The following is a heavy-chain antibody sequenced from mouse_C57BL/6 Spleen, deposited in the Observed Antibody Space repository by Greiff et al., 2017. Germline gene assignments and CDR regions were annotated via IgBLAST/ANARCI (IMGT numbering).Heavy chain of an antibody. CDR3: ARGYSNYVGVWFAY. J-gene: IGHJ3*01. CDR1: GFTFSDYG. Sequence: DVKLQESGGGLVKPGGSLKLSCAASGFTFSDYGMHWVRQAPEKGLEWVAYISSGSSTIYYADTVKGRFTISRDNAKNTLFLQMTSLRSEDTAMYYCARGYSNYVGVWFAYGGQGTLVTVSA. D-gene: IGHD2-5*01. CDR2: ISSGSSTI. V-gene: IGHV5-17*01.